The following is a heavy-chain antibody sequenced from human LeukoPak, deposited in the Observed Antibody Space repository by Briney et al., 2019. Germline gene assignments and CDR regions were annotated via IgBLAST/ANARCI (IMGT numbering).Heavy chain of an antibody. Sequence: PSETLSLTCTVSGGSISFYDWSWIRQPPGKGLEWIGHIYSRGSTNYNPSLKSRVTISVDTSKNQFSLKLSSVTAADTAVYYCARGRYFDRLSGYWYFDLWGRGTLVTVSS. J-gene: IGHJ2*01. CDR1: GGSISFYD. CDR2: IYSRGST. CDR3: ARGRYFDRLSGYWYFDL. V-gene: IGHV4-59*01. D-gene: IGHD3-9*01.